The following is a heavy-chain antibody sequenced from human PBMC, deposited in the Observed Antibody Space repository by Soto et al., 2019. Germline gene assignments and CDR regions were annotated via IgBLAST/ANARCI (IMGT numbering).Heavy chain of an antibody. J-gene: IGHJ4*02. CDR3: ARDRSNSPDYFDH. Sequence: SETLSLTCTFSGCSISSDDYYWTWIRQPPGKGLEWIGYIYYTGRTSYNPSLESRISISVDTSKNHFSLNLSSVSAADTAVYYCARDRSNSPDYFDHWGKGTLVTVSS. CDR2: IYYTGRT. CDR1: GCSISSDDYY. D-gene: IGHD6-6*01. V-gene: IGHV4-30-4*01.